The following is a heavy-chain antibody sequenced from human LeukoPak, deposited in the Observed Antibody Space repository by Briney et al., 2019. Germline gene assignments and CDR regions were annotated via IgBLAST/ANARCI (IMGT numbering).Heavy chain of an antibody. V-gene: IGHV3-23*01. J-gene: IGHJ3*02. Sequence: PGGSLTLSCAASGFTFSSHGMSWVRQAPGKGLEWVSTISGSGDYTYYADSVKGRFTISRDNSKNTLYLQMNSLRAEDTAVYYCARALRTTPDAFDIWGQGTMVTVSS. CDR2: ISGSGDYT. CDR3: ARALRTTPDAFDI. CDR1: GFTFSSHG. D-gene: IGHD4-17*01.